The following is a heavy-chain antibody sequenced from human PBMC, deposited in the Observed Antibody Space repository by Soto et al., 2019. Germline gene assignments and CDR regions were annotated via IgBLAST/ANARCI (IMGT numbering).Heavy chain of an antibody. Sequence: SETLSLTCTVSGGSISSSSYYWGWIRQPPGKGLEWIGSIYYSGSTYYNPSLKSRVTISVDTSKNQFSLKLSSVTAADTAVYYCERDRWSSGSNWFDPWRQGTLVTVSA. D-gene: IGHD6-19*01. V-gene: IGHV4-39*07. CDR1: GGSISSSSYY. J-gene: IGHJ5*02. CDR2: IYYSGST. CDR3: ERDRWSSGSNWFDP.